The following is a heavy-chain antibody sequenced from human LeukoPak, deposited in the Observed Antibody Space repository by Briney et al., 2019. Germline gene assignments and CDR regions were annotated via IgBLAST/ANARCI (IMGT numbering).Heavy chain of an antibody. D-gene: IGHD1-1*01. J-gene: IGHJ4*02. CDR3: AAVPSPYKRLERYYQFDY. CDR1: GYTFTGYY. Sequence: GASVKVSCKASGYTFTGYYMHWVRQAPGQGLEWMGWINPNSGGTNYAQKFQGRVTMTRDTSISTAYMELSRLRSDDTAVYYCAAVPSPYKRLERYYQFDYWGQGTLVTVSS. CDR2: INPNSGGT. V-gene: IGHV1-2*02.